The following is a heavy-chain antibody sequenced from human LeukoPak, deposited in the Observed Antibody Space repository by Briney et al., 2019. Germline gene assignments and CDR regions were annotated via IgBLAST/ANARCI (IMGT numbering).Heavy chain of an antibody. CDR1: GFILSNYW. D-gene: IGHD2-15*01. J-gene: IGHJ5*02. CDR2: INSDGSNT. V-gene: IGHV3-74*01. Sequence: GGSLRLSCAASGFILSNYWMHWVRQAPGKGPVWVSRINSDGSNTRYADSVKGRFTISRDNAKNTLYLQMNRLRDEDAAVYYCAREDYCSGGSCLENWFDPWGQGTLVTVSS. CDR3: AREDYCSGGSCLENWFDP.